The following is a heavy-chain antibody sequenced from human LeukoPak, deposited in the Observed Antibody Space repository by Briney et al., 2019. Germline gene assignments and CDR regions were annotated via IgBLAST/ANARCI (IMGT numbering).Heavy chain of an antibody. Sequence: PSETLSLTCAVYGGSFSGYYWSWIRQPPGKGLEWIGEINHSGSTNYNPSLKSRVAISVDTSKNQFSLKLSSVTAADTAVYYCARVVSGDYGNFDYWGQGTLVTVSS. CDR2: INHSGST. CDR3: ARVVSGDYGNFDY. V-gene: IGHV4-34*01. J-gene: IGHJ4*02. CDR1: GGSFSGYY. D-gene: IGHD4-17*01.